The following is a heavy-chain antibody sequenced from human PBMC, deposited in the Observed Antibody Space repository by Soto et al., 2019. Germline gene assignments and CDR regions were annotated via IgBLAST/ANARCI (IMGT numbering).Heavy chain of an antibody. D-gene: IGHD2-2*01. J-gene: IGHJ6*02. Sequence: ASVKVSCKASGFTFTSSAVQWVRQARGQRLEWIGWIVVGNGNTNYAQKFQERVTITRDMSTSTAYMELSSLRSEDTAVYYCAAEAGYCSSTSCYDGYYYGMDVWGQGTTVTVSS. CDR3: AAEAGYCSSTSCYDGYYYGMDV. CDR2: IVVGNGNT. CDR1: GFTFTSSA. V-gene: IGHV1-58*01.